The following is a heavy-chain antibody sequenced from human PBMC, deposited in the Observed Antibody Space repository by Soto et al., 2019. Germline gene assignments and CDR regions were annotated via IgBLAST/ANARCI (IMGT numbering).Heavy chain of an antibody. CDR3: AKIAAAGDAFDI. CDR2: ISGSRGST. J-gene: IGHJ3*02. D-gene: IGHD6-13*01. Sequence: EVQLLESGGGLVQPGGSLRLSCAASGFTFSSYAMSWVRQAPGKGLEWVSAISGSRGSTYYADSVKDRFTISRDNSKNTLYLQMNSLRAEDTAVYYCAKIAAAGDAFDIWGQGTMVTVSS. CDR1: GFTFSSYA. V-gene: IGHV3-23*01.